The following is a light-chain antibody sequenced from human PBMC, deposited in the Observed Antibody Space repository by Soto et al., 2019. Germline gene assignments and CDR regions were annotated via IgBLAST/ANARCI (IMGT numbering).Light chain of an antibody. V-gene: IGKV3-15*01. J-gene: IGKJ2*01. CDR1: QSVSTN. CDR3: QQYNDWPPGT. CDR2: GAS. Sequence: ERVMTQSPVTLSVSPGDRATLSCRASQSVSTNLAWYQQKPGQAPRLLIYGASTRATGIPARFSGSGSGTEFTLTISSLQSEDFAVYYCQQYNDWPPGTFGQGTKLEIK.